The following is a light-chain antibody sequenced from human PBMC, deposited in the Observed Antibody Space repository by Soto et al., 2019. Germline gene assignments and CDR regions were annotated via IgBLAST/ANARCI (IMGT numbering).Light chain of an antibody. CDR2: DVS. J-gene: IGLJ2*01. CDR3: CSYAGSYTVV. CDR1: SSDVGGYSY. Sequence: QSALTQPRSVSGSPGQSVTISCTGTSSDVGGYSYVSWFQQYPGEAPKLMIYDVSKRPSGVPDRFSGSRSGNTASLTISGLQAEDEADYFCCSYAGSYTVVFGGGTQLTVL. V-gene: IGLV2-11*01.